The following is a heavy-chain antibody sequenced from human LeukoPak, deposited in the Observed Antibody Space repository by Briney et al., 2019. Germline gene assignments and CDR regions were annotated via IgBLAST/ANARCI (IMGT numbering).Heavy chain of an antibody. V-gene: IGHV4-59*01. CDR1: GGSISSYY. J-gene: IGHJ6*03. CDR2: IYYSGST. Sequence: SETLSLTCTVSGGSISSYYWSWIRQPPGKGLEWLGYIYYSGSTNYNPSLRSRVTISVDTSKNQFSLKLSSVTAADTAVYYCAREVKAARYYYYYMDVWGKGTTVTVSS. CDR3: AREVKAARYYYYYMDV. D-gene: IGHD6-6*01.